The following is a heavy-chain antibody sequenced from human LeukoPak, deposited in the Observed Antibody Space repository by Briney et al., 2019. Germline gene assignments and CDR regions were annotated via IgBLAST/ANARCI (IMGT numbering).Heavy chain of an antibody. CDR3: ARDRLWFGELMWFDP. V-gene: IGHV4-34*01. CDR1: GGSFSGYY. CDR2: INHSGST. Sequence: SETLSLTCAVYGGSFSGYYWSWIRQPPGKGLEWIGEINHSGSTNYNPSLKSRVTMSVDTSKNQFSLKLSSVTAADTAVYYCARDRLWFGELMWFDPWGQGTLVTVSS. J-gene: IGHJ5*02. D-gene: IGHD3-10*01.